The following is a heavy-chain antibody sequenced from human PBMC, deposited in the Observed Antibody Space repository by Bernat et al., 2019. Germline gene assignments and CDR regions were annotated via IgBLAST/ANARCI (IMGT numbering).Heavy chain of an antibody. CDR2: IYSGGST. Sequence: EVQLVESGGGLVQPGGSLRLSCAASGFTVSSIYMSWVRQAPGKGLEWVSVIYSGGSTYYTDSVKGRFIISRDNSKNRLYLEMNSLRAEDTAVYYCARDLPGYGLNDAFDIWGQGTMVTVSS. CDR3: ARDLPGYGLNDAFDI. J-gene: IGHJ3*02. V-gene: IGHV3-66*01. CDR1: GFTVSSIY. D-gene: IGHD4-17*01.